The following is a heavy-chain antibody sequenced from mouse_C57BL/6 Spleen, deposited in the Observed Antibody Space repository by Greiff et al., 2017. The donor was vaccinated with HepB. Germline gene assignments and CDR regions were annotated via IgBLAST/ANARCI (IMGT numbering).Heavy chain of an antibody. CDR1: GFTFSSYA. D-gene: IGHD1-1*01. CDR3: TRDAPHYYGSSYWYFDV. CDR2: ISSGGDYI. J-gene: IGHJ1*03. Sequence: VQLVESGEGLVKPGGSLKLSCAASGFTFSSYAMSWVRQTPEKRLEWVAYISSGGDYIYYADTVKGRFTISRDNARNTLYLQMSSLKSEDTAMYYCTRDAPHYYGSSYWYFDVWGTGTTVTVSS. V-gene: IGHV5-9-1*02.